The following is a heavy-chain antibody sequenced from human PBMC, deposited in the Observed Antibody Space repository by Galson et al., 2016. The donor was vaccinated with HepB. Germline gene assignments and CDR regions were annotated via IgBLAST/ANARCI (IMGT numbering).Heavy chain of an antibody. Sequence: SETLSLTCTVSGGSISTSSYYWGLIRQPPGKGLEWIGSIYYSGSTYYNPSLRSRVTISVDRSKNQFSLKLASVTAADTAVYYCARPNRYCSTTSCYDHAFDIWGQGTVVTVSS. V-gene: IGHV4-39*01. CDR1: GGSISTSSYY. CDR2: IYYSGST. CDR3: ARPNRYCSTTSCYDHAFDI. J-gene: IGHJ3*02. D-gene: IGHD2-2*01.